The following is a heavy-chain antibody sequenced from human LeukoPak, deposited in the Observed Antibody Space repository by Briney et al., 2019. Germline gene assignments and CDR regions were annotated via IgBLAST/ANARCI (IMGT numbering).Heavy chain of an antibody. Sequence: GGSLRLSCAASGFTFSSYAMSWVRQAPGKGLEWVAVISYDGSNKYYADSVKGRFTISRDNSKNTLYLQMNSLRAEDTAVYYCAREGLYDSSGSRGAFDIWGQGTMVTVSS. CDR1: GFTFSSYA. CDR3: AREGLYDSSGSRGAFDI. CDR2: ISYDGSNK. J-gene: IGHJ3*02. D-gene: IGHD3-22*01. V-gene: IGHV3-30-3*01.